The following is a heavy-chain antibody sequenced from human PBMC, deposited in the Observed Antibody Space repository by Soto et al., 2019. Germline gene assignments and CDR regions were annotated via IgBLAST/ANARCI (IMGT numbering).Heavy chain of an antibody. J-gene: IGHJ5*02. CDR1: GYTLTELS. CDR2: FDPEDGET. D-gene: IGHD3-10*01. Sequence: QVQLVQSGAEVKKPGASVKVSCKVSGYTLTELSMHWVRQAPGKGLEWMGGFDPEDGETIYAQKFQGRVTMTEDTSTDTAYMELSSLRSEDTAVYYCATARPNAVWFGEGYNWFDPWGQGTLVTVSS. CDR3: ATARPNAVWFGEGYNWFDP. V-gene: IGHV1-24*01.